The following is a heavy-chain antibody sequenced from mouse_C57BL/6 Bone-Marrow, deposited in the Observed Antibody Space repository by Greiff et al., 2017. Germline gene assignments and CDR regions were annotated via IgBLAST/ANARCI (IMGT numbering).Heavy chain of an antibody. CDR3: ARLGYYYDLVSPYYFDY. Sequence: VQLQQSDAELVKPGASVKISCKVSGYTFTDHTIHWMKQRPEQGLEWIGYIYPRDGSTKYNEKFKGKATLTADKSSSTAYMQLNSLTSADAAVYFCARLGYYYDLVSPYYFDYWGQGTTLTVSS. J-gene: IGHJ2*01. D-gene: IGHD2-4*01. CDR2: IYPRDGST. V-gene: IGHV1-78*01. CDR1: GYTFTDHT.